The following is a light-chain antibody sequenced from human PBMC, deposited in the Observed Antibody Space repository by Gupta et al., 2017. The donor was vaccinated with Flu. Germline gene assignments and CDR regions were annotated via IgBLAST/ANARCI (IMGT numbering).Light chain of an antibody. CDR2: AVA. CDR3: QQHYNWPPWT. CDR1: QSVSSS. Sequence: EIVMTQAPATLSVSPGERASLSCRASQSVSSSVAWYQQRPGQAPRLLIYAVATRATGVPARFSGSRSGTEVNLTISSRQEEDFAIYYCQQHYNWPPWTFGQGTKVEI. V-gene: IGKV3-15*01. J-gene: IGKJ1*01.